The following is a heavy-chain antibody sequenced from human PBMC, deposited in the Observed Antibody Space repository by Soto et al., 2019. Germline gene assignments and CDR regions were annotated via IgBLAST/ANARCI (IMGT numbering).Heavy chain of an antibody. CDR2: IYYSGST. V-gene: IGHV4-59*01. Sequence: SETLSLTCTVSGGSISSYYWSWIRQPPGKGLEWIGYIYYSGSTNYNPSLKSRVTISVDTSKNQFSLKLSSVTAADTAVYYCARGVVVVPAATNWFDPWGQGTLVTVSS. CDR3: ARGVVVVPAATNWFDP. D-gene: IGHD2-2*01. CDR1: GGSISSYY. J-gene: IGHJ5*02.